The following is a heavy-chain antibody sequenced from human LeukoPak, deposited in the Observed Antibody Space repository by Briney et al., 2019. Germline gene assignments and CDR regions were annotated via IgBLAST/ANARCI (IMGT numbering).Heavy chain of an antibody. Sequence: GRSLRLSCAASGFAFRTYGMHWVRQAPGKGLEWVAVISYDGSEKHNADSVKGRFTISRDNSKNMLYLEMNSLRTEDTAVYYRAKDRGGTMVRGVYYYYGMDDWGQGTTVTVSS. CDR3: AKDRGGTMVRGVYYYYGMDD. CDR2: ISYDGSEK. CDR1: GFAFRTYG. J-gene: IGHJ6*02. V-gene: IGHV3-30*18. D-gene: IGHD3-10*01.